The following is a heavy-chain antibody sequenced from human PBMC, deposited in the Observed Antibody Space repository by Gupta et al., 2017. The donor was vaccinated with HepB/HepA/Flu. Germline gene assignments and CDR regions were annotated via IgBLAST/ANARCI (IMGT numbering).Heavy chain of an antibody. D-gene: IGHD6-19*01. CDR1: GGSISSSSYY. CDR2: IYYSGST. J-gene: IGHJ3*02. V-gene: IGHV4-39*01. Sequence: QLQLQESGPGLVKPSETLSLTCTVSGGSISSSSYYWGWIRQPPGKGLEWIGSIYYSGSTYYNPSLKSRVTISVDTSKNQCSLKLSSVTAAETAVYYCASGWGSYSFDIWGQGTMVTVSS. CDR3: ASGWGSYSFDI.